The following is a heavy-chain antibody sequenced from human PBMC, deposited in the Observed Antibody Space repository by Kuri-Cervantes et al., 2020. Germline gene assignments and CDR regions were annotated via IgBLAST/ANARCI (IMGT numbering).Heavy chain of an antibody. D-gene: IGHD3-10*01. J-gene: IGHJ4*02. CDR1: GFTFSSYA. CDR3: ARSLYYYGSGSPRLADY. CDR2: ISYDGSIR. Sequence: GESLKISCAASGFTFSSYAMHWVRQAPGKGLEWVTVISYDGSIRYYIDSVKGRFTISRDNSKNRLYLQMNSLRAEDTAVYYCARSLYYYGSGSPRLADYWGQGTLVTVSS. V-gene: IGHV3-30*10.